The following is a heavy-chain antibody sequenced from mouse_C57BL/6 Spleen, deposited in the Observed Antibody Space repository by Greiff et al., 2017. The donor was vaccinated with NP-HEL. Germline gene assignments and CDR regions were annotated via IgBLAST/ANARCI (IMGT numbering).Heavy chain of an antibody. J-gene: IGHJ2*01. V-gene: IGHV5-17*01. D-gene: IGHD1-1*01. CDR2: ISSGSSTI. CDR1: GFTFSDYG. Sequence: EVKLVESGGGLVKPGGSLKLSCAASGFTFSDYGMHWVRQAPEKGLEWVAYISSGSSTIYYADTVKGRITISRDNAKNTLFLQMTSLRSEDTAMYYCARFYYYGSSYFDYWGQGTTLTVSS. CDR3: ARFYYYGSSYFDY.